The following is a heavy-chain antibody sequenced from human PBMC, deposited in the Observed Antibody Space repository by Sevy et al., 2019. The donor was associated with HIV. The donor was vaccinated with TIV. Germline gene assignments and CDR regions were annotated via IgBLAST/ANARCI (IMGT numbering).Heavy chain of an antibody. V-gene: IGHV3-48*02. Sequence: GGSLRLSCAASGFTFSSYSMNWVRQAPGKGLEWVSYISSSSSTIYYEDSVKGRFTISRDNAKNSLYLQMNSLRDEDTAVYYCAREREAAAGTNKEFDYWGQGTLVTVSS. CDR2: ISSSSSTI. D-gene: IGHD6-13*01. CDR1: GFTFSSYS. CDR3: AREREAAAGTNKEFDY. J-gene: IGHJ4*02.